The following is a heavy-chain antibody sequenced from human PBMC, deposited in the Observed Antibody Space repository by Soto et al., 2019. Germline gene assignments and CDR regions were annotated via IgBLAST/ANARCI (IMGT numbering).Heavy chain of an antibody. CDR2: INHSGST. CDR1: GGSFSGYY. J-gene: IGHJ6*03. V-gene: IGHV4-34*01. D-gene: IGHD3-16*02. CDR3: ARGCLGNLGELSWGNYYYYYMDV. Sequence: PSETLSLTCAVYGGSFSGYYWSWIRQPPGKGLEWIGEINHSGSTNYNPSLKSRVTISVDTSKNQFSLKLSSVTAADTAVYYCARGCLGNLGELSWGNYYYYYMDVWGKGTKVTVSS.